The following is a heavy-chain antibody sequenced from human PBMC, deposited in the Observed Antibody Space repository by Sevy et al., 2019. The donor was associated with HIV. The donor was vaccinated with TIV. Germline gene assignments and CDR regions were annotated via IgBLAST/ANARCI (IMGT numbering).Heavy chain of an antibody. J-gene: IGHJ5*02. CDR2: MWFDGSNK. CDR1: GFPFTNHG. V-gene: IGHV3-33*08. Sequence: GGSLRLSCEASGFPFTNHGVHWVRQAPGKGLAWVALMWFDGSNKYYADSVKGRFTVSRDDSKNTLYLQMNSLRADDTAIYYCARDREFYDHGEYGPTSAPHLWGQGTLVTVSS. D-gene: IGHD4-17*01. CDR3: ARDREFYDHGEYGPTSAPHL.